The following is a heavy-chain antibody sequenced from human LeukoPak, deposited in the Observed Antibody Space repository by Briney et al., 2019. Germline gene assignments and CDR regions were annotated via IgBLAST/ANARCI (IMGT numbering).Heavy chain of an antibody. CDR1: GFTFSSYE. CDR3: ARADCSSTSCFPNYYYYGMDV. Sequence: QPGGSLRLSCAASGFTFSSYEMNWVRQAPGKGLEWVSYISSSGSTIYYAGSVKGRFTISRDNAKNSLYLQMNSLRAEDTAVYYCARADCSSTSCFPNYYYYGMDVWGKGTTVTVSS. V-gene: IGHV3-48*03. CDR2: ISSSGSTI. J-gene: IGHJ6*04. D-gene: IGHD2-2*01.